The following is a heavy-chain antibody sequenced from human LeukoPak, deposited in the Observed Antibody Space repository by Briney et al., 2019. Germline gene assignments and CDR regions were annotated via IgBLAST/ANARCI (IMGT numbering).Heavy chain of an antibody. CDR1: GFTFSSYA. J-gene: IGHJ4*02. Sequence: GGSLRLSCAASGFTFSSYAMSWVRQAPGKGLEWVSGISDSGDNTYYADSVKGRFTISRDNSKNTLYLQMNSLRAEDTALYYCAKLSGYDDRSFDYWGQGTLVTVSS. D-gene: IGHD5-12*01. V-gene: IGHV3-23*01. CDR2: ISDSGDNT. CDR3: AKLSGYDDRSFDY.